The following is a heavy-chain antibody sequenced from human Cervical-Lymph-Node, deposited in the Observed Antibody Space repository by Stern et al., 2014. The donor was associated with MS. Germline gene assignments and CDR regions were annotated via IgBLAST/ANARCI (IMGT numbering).Heavy chain of an antibody. CDR3: ARSIAGYGDFYHGAFDI. CDR1: GYTFTSYA. V-gene: IGHV1-3*01. CDR2: ITPGNGNT. D-gene: IGHD4-17*01. J-gene: IGHJ3*02. Sequence: VQLVQSGAEVKKPGASVTISCKASGYTFTSYAIHWVRQAPGQRLEWMGWITPGNGNTRYSQKFQDRVTMTRDTSASTAYVELSGLRSEDTAVYYCARSIAGYGDFYHGAFDIWGQGTVVTVSS.